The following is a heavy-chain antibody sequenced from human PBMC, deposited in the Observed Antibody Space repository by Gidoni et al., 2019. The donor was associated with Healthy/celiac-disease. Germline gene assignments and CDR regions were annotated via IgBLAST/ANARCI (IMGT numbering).Heavy chain of an antibody. CDR3: ARDLSGSTSGDI. V-gene: IGHV3-33*01. D-gene: IGHD1-26*01. CDR1: GFPFSIYG. J-gene: IGHJ3*02. Sequence: QVQLVESGGGVVQPGRSLRLSCAAAGFPFSIYGMHRVPQAPGKGLEWVAVRWYDGSNKYYADSVKGRFTISRDNSKNTLYLQMNSLRAEDTAVYYCARDLSGSTSGDIWGQGTMVTVSS. CDR2: RWYDGSNK.